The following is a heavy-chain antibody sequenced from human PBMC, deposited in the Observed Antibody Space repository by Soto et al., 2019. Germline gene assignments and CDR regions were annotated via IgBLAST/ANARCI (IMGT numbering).Heavy chain of an antibody. Sequence: EVQLVESWGDLVQPGGSLRLSCAASGFTFTNYWMHWVRQAPGRGLLWISRINPDGSTTFYADSVKGRFTISRDNAKNTLYLQMNSLRGEDTAVYYCASLPQDVSPVPGIEGPDYWGQGTLVTVSS. CDR1: GFTFTNYW. CDR2: INPDGSTT. V-gene: IGHV3-74*01. J-gene: IGHJ4*02. D-gene: IGHD6-19*01. CDR3: ASLPQDVSPVPGIEGPDY.